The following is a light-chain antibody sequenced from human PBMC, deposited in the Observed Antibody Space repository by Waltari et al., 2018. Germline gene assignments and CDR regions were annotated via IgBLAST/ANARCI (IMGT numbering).Light chain of an antibody. V-gene: IGLV3-1*01. Sequence: SYELTQPPSVSVSPGQTASITCSGDKLGDKYACWYQQKPGQSPVLVIYQDSKRPSGIPERFSGSNSGNTATLTIRGTQAMDEADYYCQAWDSSSYVFGTGTKVTVL. CDR2: QDS. CDR1: KLGDKY. CDR3: QAWDSSSYV. J-gene: IGLJ1*01.